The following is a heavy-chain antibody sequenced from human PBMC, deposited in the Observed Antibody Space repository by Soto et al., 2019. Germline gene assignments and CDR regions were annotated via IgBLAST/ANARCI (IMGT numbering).Heavy chain of an antibody. J-gene: IGHJ5*02. CDR1: GGTFSNYA. CDR3: XXXXXXXXXXGNWFDP. V-gene: IGHV1-69*15. Sequence: QVQLVQSGAEVKKPGSSVKVSCKASGGTFSNYAITWVRQAPGQGLEWLGRIIPIFGTRDYAQKFQGRVTITADDXXXXXXXXXXXXXXXXXXXXXXXXXXXXXXXXGNWFDPWGQGTLVTVSS. CDR2: IIPIFGTR.